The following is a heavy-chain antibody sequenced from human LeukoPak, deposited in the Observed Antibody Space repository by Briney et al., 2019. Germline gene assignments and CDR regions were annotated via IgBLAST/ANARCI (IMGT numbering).Heavy chain of an antibody. CDR3: ARDPPRRDGNNYGYFDL. V-gene: IGHV1-18*01. Sequence: ASVKVSCKASGYTFTSYGISWLRQAPGQGLEWMGWISANNGYTKYAQKFQGRVTMTTDTSTRTAYMEVRSLRSDDTAVYYCARDPPRRDGNNYGYFDLWGRGTLVSVSS. CDR1: GYTFTSYG. J-gene: IGHJ2*01. CDR2: ISANNGYT. D-gene: IGHD5-24*01.